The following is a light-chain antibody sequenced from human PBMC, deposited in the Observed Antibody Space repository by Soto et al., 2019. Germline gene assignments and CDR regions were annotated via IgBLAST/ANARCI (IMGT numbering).Light chain of an antibody. CDR3: GTWDSSLSARH. CDR1: SSNIGNNY. J-gene: IGLJ2*01. CDR2: DNN. V-gene: IGLV1-51*01. Sequence: QSVLTQPPSVSAAPGQKVTISCSGSSSNIGNNYVSWYQQLPGTAPKLLIYDNNKRPSGIPDRFSGSKSGTSATLGITGLQTGDEADYYCGTWDSSLSARHFGGGTKLTVL.